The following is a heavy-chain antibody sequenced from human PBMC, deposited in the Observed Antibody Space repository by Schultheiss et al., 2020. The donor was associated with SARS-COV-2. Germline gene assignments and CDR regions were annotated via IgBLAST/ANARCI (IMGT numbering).Heavy chain of an antibody. Sequence: GGSLRLSCAASGFTFSTYGMHWVRQAPGKGLEWVSSISSSSSYIYYADSVKGRFTISRDNAKNSLYLQMNSLRAEDTAVYYCARDLTGYYYYGMDVWGQGTTVTVSS. CDR2: ISSSSSYI. J-gene: IGHJ6*02. V-gene: IGHV3-21*01. D-gene: IGHD3-9*01. CDR1: GFTFSTYG. CDR3: ARDLTGYYYYGMDV.